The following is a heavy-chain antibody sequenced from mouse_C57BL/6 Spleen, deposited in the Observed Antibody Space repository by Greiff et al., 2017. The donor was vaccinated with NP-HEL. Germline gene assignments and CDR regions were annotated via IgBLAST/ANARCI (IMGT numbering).Heavy chain of an antibody. V-gene: IGHV14-4*01. CDR2: IDPENGDT. J-gene: IGHJ2*01. CDR1: GFNIKDDY. CDR3: TTTSRDY. D-gene: IGHD3-3*01. Sequence: VQLKQSGAELVRPGASVKLSCTASGFNIKDDYMHWVKQRPEQGLEWIGWIDPENGDTECASKFQGKATITADTSSNTAYLQLSSLTSEDTAVYYCTTTSRDYWGQGTTLTVSS.